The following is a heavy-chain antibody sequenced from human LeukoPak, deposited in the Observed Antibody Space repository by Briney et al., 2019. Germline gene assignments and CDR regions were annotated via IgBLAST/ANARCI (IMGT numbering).Heavy chain of an antibody. CDR1: GFTFSSYW. CDR2: IKQDGSEK. CDR3: PRDGVFPVVAATNSYYYYGMDV. V-gene: IGHV3-7*03. J-gene: IGHJ6*04. D-gene: IGHD2-15*01. Sequence: PGGSLRLSCAASGFTFSSYWMSWVRQAPGKGLEWVANIKQDGSEKYYVDSVKGRFTISRDNAKNSLYLQMNSLRAEDTAVYYCPRDGVFPVVAATNSYYYYGMDVWGKGTTVTVSS.